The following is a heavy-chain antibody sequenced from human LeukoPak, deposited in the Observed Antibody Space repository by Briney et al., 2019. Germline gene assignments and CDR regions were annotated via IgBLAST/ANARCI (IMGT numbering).Heavy chain of an antibody. J-gene: IGHJ4*02. V-gene: IGHV1-69*13. Sequence: GASVKVSCKASGGTFISYAISWVRQAPGQGLEWMGGIIPIFGTANYAQKFQGRVTITADESTSTAYMELSSLRSEDTAVYYCASAGEYYDYVWGSYRYIGTFDYWGQGTLVTVSS. CDR3: ASAGEYYDYVWGSYRYIGTFDY. CDR2: IIPIFGTA. CDR1: GGTFISYA. D-gene: IGHD3-16*02.